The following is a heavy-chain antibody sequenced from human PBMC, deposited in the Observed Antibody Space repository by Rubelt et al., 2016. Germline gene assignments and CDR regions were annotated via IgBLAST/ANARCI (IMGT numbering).Heavy chain of an antibody. Sequence: VESGGGLVQPGGSLRLSCAASGFSVTNNYMSWVRQAPGKGLEWVSVFYHAGNTYYADSVKGRFTISRDNSKSTMYLQMNSLRVEDTAVYYCAKEPLRDFDWCGWGQGTLVTVSS. V-gene: IGHV3-66*01. CDR1: GFSVTNNY. J-gene: IGHJ4*02. CDR2: FYHAGNT. D-gene: IGHD3-9*01. CDR3: AKEPLRDFDWCG.